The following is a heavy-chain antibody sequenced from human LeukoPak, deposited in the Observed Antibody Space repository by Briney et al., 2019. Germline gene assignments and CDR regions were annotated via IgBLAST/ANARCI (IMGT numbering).Heavy chain of an antibody. J-gene: IGHJ4*02. CDR1: GFTFSSYS. CDR3: ARSRGQLVDY. CDR2: ISSSSSYI. V-gene: IGHV3-21*01. D-gene: IGHD5-18*01. Sequence: GGSLRLSCAASGFTFSSYSMNWVRQAPGKGLEWVSSISSSSSYIYYADSVKGRFTISRDSAKNSLYLQMNSLRAEDTAVYYCARSRGQLVDYWGQGTLVTVSS.